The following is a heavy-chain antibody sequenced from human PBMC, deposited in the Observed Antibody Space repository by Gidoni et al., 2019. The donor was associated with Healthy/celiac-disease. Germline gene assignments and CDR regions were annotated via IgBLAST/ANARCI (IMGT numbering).Heavy chain of an antibody. D-gene: IGHD6-13*01. CDR2: ISYDGSNK. Sequence: QVQLVESGGGVVQPGRSLRLSCAAPGFTFSSYAMHWVRQAPGKGLEWVAVISYDGSNKYYADSVKGRFTISRDNSKNTLYLQMNSLRAEDTAVYYCARVPGYSSSCLDYWGQGTLVTVSS. J-gene: IGHJ4*02. CDR3: ARVPGYSSSCLDY. V-gene: IGHV3-30*04. CDR1: GFTFSSYA.